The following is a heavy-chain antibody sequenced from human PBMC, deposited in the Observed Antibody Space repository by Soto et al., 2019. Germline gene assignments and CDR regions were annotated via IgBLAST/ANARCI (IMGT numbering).Heavy chain of an antibody. CDR3: ERPDFGDYWYFDL. Sequence: QDQLVQSGAEVKKPGSSVKVSCKASGGTFSSHTFSWVRQAPGQGLEWMGRIIPALGTATYAQKFQGRVTITTDESATTVYMELNSLSSEATAAYYCERPDFGDYWYFDLWGRGTLVTVSS. CDR2: IIPALGTA. J-gene: IGHJ2*01. CDR1: GGTFSSHT. D-gene: IGHD4-17*01. V-gene: IGHV1-69*08.